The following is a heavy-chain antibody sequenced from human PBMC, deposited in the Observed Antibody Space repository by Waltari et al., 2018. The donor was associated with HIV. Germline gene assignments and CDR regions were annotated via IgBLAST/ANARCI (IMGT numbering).Heavy chain of an antibody. J-gene: IGHJ2*01. V-gene: IGHV5-51*01. CDR3: ARRAYRGWYFDV. D-gene: IGHD3-16*01. CDR1: GYSFTSHW. Sequence: EVPLVQSGAEVNRPGESLQMSCEGSGYSFTSHWIAWVRQMPGKGLERMGFVYPRDSDTRYSPSFQGQVTISADKSISTAYWQGSSLKASDTAMYYCARRAYRGWYFDVWGRGTLVTVSS. CDR2: VYPRDSDT.